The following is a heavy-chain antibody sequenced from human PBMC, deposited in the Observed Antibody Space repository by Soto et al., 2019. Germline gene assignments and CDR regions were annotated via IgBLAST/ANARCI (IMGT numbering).Heavy chain of an antibody. D-gene: IGHD7-27*01. CDR3: ARDFKDLG. CDR1: GFTFSSYW. Sequence: EVQLVESGGGLVQPGGCLRLSCAASGFTFSSYWMHWVRQAPGKGLVWVSGISTDGSDTRYADFVKGRFTISRDNAENMLYLQMNSLRVEDTAVYYFARDFKDLGWGQGTLVTVSS. J-gene: IGHJ4*02. CDR2: ISTDGSDT. V-gene: IGHV3-74*01.